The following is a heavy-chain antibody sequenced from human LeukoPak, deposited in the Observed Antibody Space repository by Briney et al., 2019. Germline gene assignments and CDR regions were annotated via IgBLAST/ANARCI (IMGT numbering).Heavy chain of an antibody. J-gene: IGHJ4*02. V-gene: IGHV3-48*01. CDR1: GFTFSSYS. CDR3: AKDRYYDSSGLFDY. Sequence: GGSLRLSCAASGFTFSSYSMNWVRQAPGKGLEWVSYISSSTIYYADSVKGRFTTSRDNSKNTLYLQMNSLRAEDTAVYYCAKDRYYDSSGLFDYWGQGTLVTVSS. CDR2: ISSSTI. D-gene: IGHD3-22*01.